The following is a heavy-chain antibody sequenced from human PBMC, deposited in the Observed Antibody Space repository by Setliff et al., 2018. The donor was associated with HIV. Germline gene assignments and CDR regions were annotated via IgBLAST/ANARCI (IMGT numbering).Heavy chain of an antibody. V-gene: IGHV4-34*01. CDR3: ARGVPPDY. Sequence: SETLSLTCTVYGEPFSNYYWSWIRQPPGKGLEWIGEIDHGGSTRYNPSLKSRITMSVDTSKNQFSLRLSSVTAADTAVYYCARGVPPDYWGRGTLVTVSS. J-gene: IGHJ4*02. CDR1: GEPFSNYY. CDR2: IDHGGST.